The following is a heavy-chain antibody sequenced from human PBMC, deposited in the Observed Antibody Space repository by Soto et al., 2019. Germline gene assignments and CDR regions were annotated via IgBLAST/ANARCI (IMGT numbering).Heavy chain of an antibody. CDR3: ARTRAGTGGYYYYGMDV. CDR2: IYYSGST. Sequence: SGGSISSYYWSWIRQPPGKGLEWIGYIYYSGSTNYNPSLKSRVTISVDTSKNQFSLKLSSVTAADTAVYYRARTRAGTGGYYYYGMDVWGQGTTVTVSS. V-gene: IGHV4-59*01. CDR1: GGSISSYY. J-gene: IGHJ6*02. D-gene: IGHD6-19*01.